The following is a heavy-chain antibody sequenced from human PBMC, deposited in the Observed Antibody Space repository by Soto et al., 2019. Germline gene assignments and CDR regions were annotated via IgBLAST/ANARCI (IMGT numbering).Heavy chain of an antibody. J-gene: IGHJ6*03. CDR2: IYPGDSDT. V-gene: IGHV5-51*01. D-gene: IGHD2-2*01. CDR3: ARLIADIGCSSTSCPLTHNLYRGYYYMDV. CDR1: GYSFTSYW. Sequence: GESLKISCKGSGYSFTSYWIGWVRQMPGKGLEWMGIIYPGDSDTRYSPSFQGQVTISADKSISTAYLQWSSLKASDTAMYYCARLIADIGCSSTSCPLTHNLYRGYYYMDVWGKGTTVTVSS.